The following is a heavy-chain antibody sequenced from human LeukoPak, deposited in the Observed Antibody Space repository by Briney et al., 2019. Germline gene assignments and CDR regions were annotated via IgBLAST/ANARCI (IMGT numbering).Heavy chain of an antibody. CDR1: GGSISSYY. CDR2: IYTSGST. V-gene: IGHV4-4*09. CDR3: VRHPDYYYYMDV. J-gene: IGHJ6*03. Sequence: SETLSLTCTVSGGSISSYYWSWIRQPPGKGLEWIGYIYTSGSTNYNPSLKSRVTISVETSKNQFSLKLSSVTAADTAVYYCVRHPDYYYYMDVWGKGTTVTVSS.